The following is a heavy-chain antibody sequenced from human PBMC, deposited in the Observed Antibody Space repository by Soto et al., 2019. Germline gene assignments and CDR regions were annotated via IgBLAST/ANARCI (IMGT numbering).Heavy chain of an antibody. J-gene: IGHJ6*02. CDR2: IGYDGSKK. CDR1: GFTFSSYG. Sequence: GGSLRLSCAASGFTFSSYGMHWVRQAPGKGLEWVAVIGYDGSKKYYADSVKGRFTISRDNSKNTLYLQMNSLRAEDTAVYYCARDYGDGPGGMDVWGQGTTVTVSS. CDR3: ARDYGDGPGGMDV. V-gene: IGHV3-33*01. D-gene: IGHD4-17*01.